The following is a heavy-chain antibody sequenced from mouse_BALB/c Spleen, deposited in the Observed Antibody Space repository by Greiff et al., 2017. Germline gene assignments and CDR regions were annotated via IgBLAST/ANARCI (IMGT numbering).Heavy chain of an antibody. CDR1: GFAFSSYT. Sequence: EVKLVESGGGLVKPGGSLKLSCAASGFAFSSYTMSWVRQTPEKRLEWVAYISNGGGSTYYPDTVKGRFTISRDNAKNTLYLQMSSLKSEDTAMYYCARHYYGSSWYFDVWGAGTTVTVSS. D-gene: IGHD1-1*01. CDR3: ARHYYGSSWYFDV. V-gene: IGHV5-12-2*01. CDR2: ISNGGGST. J-gene: IGHJ1*01.